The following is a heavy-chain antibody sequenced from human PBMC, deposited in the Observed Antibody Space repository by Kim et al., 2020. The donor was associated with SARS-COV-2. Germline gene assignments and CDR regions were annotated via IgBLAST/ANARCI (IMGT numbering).Heavy chain of an antibody. CDR2: ISGDGGST. CDR1: GFTFDDYA. D-gene: IGHD5-18*01. J-gene: IGHJ3*02. V-gene: IGHV3-43*02. Sequence: GGSLRLSCAASGFTFDDYAMHWVRQAPGKGLEWVSLISGDGGSTYYADSVKGRFTISRDNSKNSLYLQMNSLRTEDTALYYCAKVPGYSYGHGEYGAFDIWGQGTMVTVSS. CDR3: AKVPGYSYGHGEYGAFDI.